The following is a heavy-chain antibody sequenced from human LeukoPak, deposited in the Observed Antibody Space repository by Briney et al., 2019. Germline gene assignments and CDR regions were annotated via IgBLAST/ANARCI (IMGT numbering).Heavy chain of an antibody. D-gene: IGHD2-2*01. CDR3: ARARCSTISCATNWFDP. Sequence: GGSLRLSCAASGFTFNDYSMTWVRQAPGKGLEWVSGISGNGGRSTYYADSVEGRFTIYRDIYRNLLSLQMNSMRAEDTAVYYCARARCSTISCATNWFDPWGEGTLVIVSS. CDR2: ISGNGGRST. J-gene: IGHJ5*02. CDR1: GFTFNDYS. V-gene: IGHV3-23*01.